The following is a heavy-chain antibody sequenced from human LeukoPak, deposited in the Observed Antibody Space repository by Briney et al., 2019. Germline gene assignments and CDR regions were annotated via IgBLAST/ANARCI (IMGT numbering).Heavy chain of an antibody. CDR2: IYYSGST. CDR1: GGSISSSSYY. J-gene: IGHJ4*02. CDR3: ARDSPMVVPFDY. Sequence: SETLSLTCTVSGGSISSSSYYWGWIRQPPGKGLEWIGSIYYSGSTYYNPSLKSRVTISIDTSKNQFSLNLTFVTAADTAVYYCARDSPMVVPFDYWGQGTLVTVSS. V-gene: IGHV4-39*07. D-gene: IGHD3-10*01.